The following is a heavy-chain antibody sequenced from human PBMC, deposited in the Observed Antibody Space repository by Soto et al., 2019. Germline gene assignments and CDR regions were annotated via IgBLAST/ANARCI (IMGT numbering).Heavy chain of an antibody. CDR3: AKGGTMIVVALPDY. D-gene: IGHD3-22*01. CDR2: ISYDGSNK. V-gene: IGHV3-30*18. CDR1: GFTFSSYG. Sequence: GGSLRLSCAASGFTFSSYGMHWVRQAPGKGLEWVAVISYDGSNKYYADSVKGRFTISRDNSKNTLYLQMNSLRAEDTAVYYCAKGGTMIVVALPDYWGQGTLVTVS. J-gene: IGHJ4*02.